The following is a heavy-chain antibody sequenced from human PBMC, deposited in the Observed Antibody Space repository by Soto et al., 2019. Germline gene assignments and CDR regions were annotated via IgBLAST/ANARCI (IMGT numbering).Heavy chain of an antibody. CDR1: GGSISSSSYY. CDR2: IYYSGST. D-gene: IGHD4-17*01. CDR3: ASEGRMTTVTTGPYFDY. J-gene: IGHJ4*02. Sequence: SETLSLTCTVSGGSISSSSYYWGWIRQPPGKGLEWIGSIYYSGSTYYNPSLKSRVTISVDTSKNQFSLKLSSVTAADTAVYHCASEGRMTTVTTGPYFDYWGQGTLVTVSS. V-gene: IGHV4-39*01.